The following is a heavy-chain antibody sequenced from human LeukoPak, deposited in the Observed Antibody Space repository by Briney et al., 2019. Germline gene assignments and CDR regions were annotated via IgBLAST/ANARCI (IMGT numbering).Heavy chain of an antibody. J-gene: IGHJ4*02. CDR2: IVPSGST. CDR3: AKEGAAPGPDFDY. D-gene: IGHD6-13*01. Sequence: SETLSLTCTVSGASIRSYYWSWIRQPAGKGLEWIGRIVPSGSTNYNPSLKSRVTMSVDTSKNQFSLKLSSVTAADAAVYYCAKEGAAPGPDFDYWGQGTLVIVSP. CDR1: GASIRSYY. V-gene: IGHV4-4*07.